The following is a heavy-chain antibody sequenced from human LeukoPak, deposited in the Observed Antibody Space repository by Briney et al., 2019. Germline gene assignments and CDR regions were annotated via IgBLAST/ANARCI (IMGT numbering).Heavy chain of an antibody. J-gene: IGHJ4*02. CDR1: GGSIDSYY. D-gene: IGHD3-22*01. CDR2: IYYSGST. Sequence: SETLSLTCTVSGGSIDSYYWSWIRQPPGKGLEWIGYIYYSGSTNYNPSLKSRVTISVDTSKNQFSLKLSSVTAADTAVYYCARTQTPYYYDSSGYYSNAYYFDYWGQGTLVTVSS. V-gene: IGHV4-59*01. CDR3: ARTQTPYYYDSSGYYSNAYYFDY.